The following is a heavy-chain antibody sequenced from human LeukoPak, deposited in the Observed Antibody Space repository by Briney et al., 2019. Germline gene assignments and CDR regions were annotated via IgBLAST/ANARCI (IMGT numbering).Heavy chain of an antibody. CDR2: ISGSGGSR. CDR1: GFTFSSYA. Sequence: GGSPRLSCAAAGFTFSSYAMRWVSQAAGEGLEWVSAISGSGGSRYYADSVKGRLTISRDKSKNTLYLQMNSLRAEDTAVYYCAKEERAAAGRDFEYWGQGTLVTVSS. V-gene: IGHV3-23*01. J-gene: IGHJ4*02. CDR3: AKEERAAAGRDFEY. D-gene: IGHD6-13*01.